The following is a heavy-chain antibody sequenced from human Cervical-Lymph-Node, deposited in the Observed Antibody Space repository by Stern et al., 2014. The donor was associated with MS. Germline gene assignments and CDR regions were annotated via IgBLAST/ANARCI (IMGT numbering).Heavy chain of an antibody. J-gene: IGHJ4*02. CDR3: ARSLVVVPRIDY. V-gene: IGHV1-2*02. D-gene: IGHD2-15*01. Sequence: VQLVESGAAVKKPGASVKVSCKASGYTFTGYYMHWVRQAPGQGLEWMGWINPNSGSTDYAQKFNGRVTMTRDTSINTAYMELSRLRSDDTAVYYCARSLVVVPRIDYWGQGTLVTVSS. CDR1: GYTFTGYY. CDR2: INPNSGST.